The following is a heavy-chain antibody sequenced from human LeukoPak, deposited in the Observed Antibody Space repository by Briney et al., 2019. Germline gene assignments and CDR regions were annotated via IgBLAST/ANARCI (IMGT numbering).Heavy chain of an antibody. CDR3: ARDGSLPDY. CDR1: GFNFSNHW. Sequence: GGSLRLSCAASGFNFSNHWMHWVRQTPGKGLVWVSRIISDGSSTSYADSVKGRFTIPRDNAKSTLYLQMNSLRAEDTAVYYCARDGSLPDYWGQGTLVTVSS. J-gene: IGHJ4*02. V-gene: IGHV3-74*01. CDR2: IISDGSST.